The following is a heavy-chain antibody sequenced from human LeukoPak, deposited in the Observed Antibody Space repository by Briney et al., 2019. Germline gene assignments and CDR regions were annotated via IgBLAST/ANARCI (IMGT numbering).Heavy chain of an antibody. V-gene: IGHV3-15*01. CDR3: TSRPDYGDYDYYYYYYMDV. CDR2: IKSKTDGGTT. J-gene: IGHJ6*03. CDR1: GFTFSNAW. Sequence: GGSLRLSCAASGFTFSNAWMSWVRQAPGKGLEWVGRIKSKTDGGTTDYAAPVKGRFTISRDDSKNTLYLQINSLQTEDTAVYYCTSRPDYGDYDYYYYYYMDVWGKGTTVSISS. D-gene: IGHD4-17*01.